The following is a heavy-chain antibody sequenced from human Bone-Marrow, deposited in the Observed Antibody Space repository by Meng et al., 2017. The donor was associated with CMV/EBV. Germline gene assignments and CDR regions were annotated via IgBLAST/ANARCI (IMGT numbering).Heavy chain of an antibody. CDR2: IGTAGDT. CDR1: GFTFSSYD. J-gene: IGHJ6*02. V-gene: IGHV3-13*01. CDR3: ARDPSAPQYYYGMDV. Sequence: GGSLRLSCAASGFTFSSYDMHWVRQATGKGLEWVSAIGTAGDTYYPGSVKGRFTISRENAKNSLYLQMNSLRAEDTAVYYCARDPSAPQYYYGMDVWGQGTTVTVSS.